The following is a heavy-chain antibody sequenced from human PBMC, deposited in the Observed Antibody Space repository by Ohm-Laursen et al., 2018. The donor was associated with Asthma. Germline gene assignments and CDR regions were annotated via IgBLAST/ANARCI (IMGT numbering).Heavy chain of an antibody. CDR2: IKEDGSEE. CDR3: ARFGRDYRSHGMDV. Sequence: ETLSLTCAASGLTFNSYWMTWVRQAPGKGPEWVAHIKEDGSEESYLASVKGRFTISRDNAKNSLYLQMNSLRAEDTAVYYCARFGRDYRSHGMDVWGQGTTVTVSS. D-gene: IGHD4-11*01. CDR1: GLTFNSYW. V-gene: IGHV3-7*05. J-gene: IGHJ6*02.